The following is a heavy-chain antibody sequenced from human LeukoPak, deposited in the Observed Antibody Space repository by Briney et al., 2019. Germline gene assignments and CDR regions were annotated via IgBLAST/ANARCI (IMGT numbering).Heavy chain of an antibody. CDR3: ARDGTVATNWFDP. J-gene: IGHJ5*02. Sequence: RSSETLSLTCTVSGGSVSSYYWSWIRQPPGKGLEWIGYIKSSGSTNYNPSLKSRVTISIDTSKNQFSLRLNSVTAADTAAYYCARDGTVATNWFDPWGQGTLVTVSS. CDR2: IKSSGST. V-gene: IGHV4-59*02. D-gene: IGHD5-12*01. CDR1: GGSVSSYY.